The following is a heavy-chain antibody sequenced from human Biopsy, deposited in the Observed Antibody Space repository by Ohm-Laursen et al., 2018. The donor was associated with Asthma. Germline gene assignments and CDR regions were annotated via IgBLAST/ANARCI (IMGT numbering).Heavy chain of an antibody. V-gene: IGHV4-39*02. J-gene: IGHJ2*01. D-gene: IGHD6-6*01. Sequence: GTLSLTCVVSGDAMSTSGSYWGWIRQSPGKGLEWIGSIYYSGRTYYNPSLESRVTISADTSKNHFSLKVTSVTAADTAVYYCARAVSSSSYWYFDLWGRGDLVTVSS. CDR3: ARAVSSSSYWYFDL. CDR2: IYYSGRT. CDR1: GDAMSTSGSY.